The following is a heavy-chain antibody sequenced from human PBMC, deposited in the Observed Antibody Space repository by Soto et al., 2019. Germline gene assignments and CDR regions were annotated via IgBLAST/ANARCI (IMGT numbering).Heavy chain of an antibody. V-gene: IGHV4-34*01. CDR1: RGSFSGFY. D-gene: IGHD3-22*01. Sequence: SETLSLTCGVYRGSFSGFYWSWVRQTPGGGLEWIGEINHSGTTNYNPSFQNRVTISVDKSTNNFSLKMTSVTAEDTAVYYCAKGDSSGYYLAYYYYGMDVWGQGTTVTVSS. CDR3: AKGDSSGYYLAYYYYGMDV. CDR2: INHSGTT. J-gene: IGHJ6*02.